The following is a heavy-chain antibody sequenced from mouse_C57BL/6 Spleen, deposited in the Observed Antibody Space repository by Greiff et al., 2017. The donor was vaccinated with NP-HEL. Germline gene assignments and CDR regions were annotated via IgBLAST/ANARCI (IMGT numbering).Heavy chain of an antibody. CDR2: INPSNGGT. J-gene: IGHJ4*01. CDR3: AREGWLLYAMDY. D-gene: IGHD2-3*01. Sequence: QVQLQQPGTELVKPGASVKLSCKASGYTFTSYWMHWVKQRPGPGLEWIGNINPSNGGTNYNEKFKSKATLTVDKSSSTAYMQLSSLTSEDSAVYYCAREGWLLYAMDYWGQGTSVTVSS. V-gene: IGHV1-53*01. CDR1: GYTFTSYW.